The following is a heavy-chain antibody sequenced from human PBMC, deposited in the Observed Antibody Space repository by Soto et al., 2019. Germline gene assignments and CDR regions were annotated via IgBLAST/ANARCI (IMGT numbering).Heavy chain of an antibody. V-gene: IGHV3-23*01. J-gene: IGHJ4*02. CDR2: ISGRGSRT. Sequence: EVQMLESGGGLVQPGGSLRLSCAASGFTFSTYAMTWVRQAPGKGLEWVSTISGRGSRTYYAASVKGRFTFSRDNSKNGLYLQLNSLRAEDTAVYFCAKDRRQSAVAGTSDLDYWGPGILVTVSS. CDR3: AKDRRQSAVAGTSDLDY. CDR1: GFTFSTYA. D-gene: IGHD6-19*01.